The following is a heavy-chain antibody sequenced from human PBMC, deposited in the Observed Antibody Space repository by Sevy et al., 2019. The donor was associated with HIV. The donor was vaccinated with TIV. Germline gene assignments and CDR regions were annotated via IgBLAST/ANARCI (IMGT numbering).Heavy chain of an antibody. CDR3: AKDWGGVSDWYLYFDH. V-gene: IGHV3-30*18. Sequence: GGSLRPSCPASGFSFSTYGMHWVRQAPGKGLEWAAAISYDGTKKYYADSVKGRFTISRDNSKNTLYLEINGLRPEDTAIYYCAKDWGGVSDWYLYFDHWGQGALVTVSS. D-gene: IGHD2-21*02. J-gene: IGHJ4*02. CDR1: GFSFSTYG. CDR2: ISYDGTKK.